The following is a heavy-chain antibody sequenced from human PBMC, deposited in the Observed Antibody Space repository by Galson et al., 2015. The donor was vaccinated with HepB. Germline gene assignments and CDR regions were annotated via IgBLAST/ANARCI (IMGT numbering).Heavy chain of an antibody. CDR1: GFTVSSNY. V-gene: IGHV3-53*04. CDR3: AREGRDGYPYYFDY. J-gene: IGHJ4*02. CDR2: IYSGGST. D-gene: IGHD5-24*01. Sequence: SLRLSCAASGFTVSSNYMSWVRQAPGKGLEWVSVIYSGGSTYYADSVKGRFTISRHNSKNTLYLQMNSLRAEDTAVYYCAREGRDGYPYYFDYWGQGTLVTVSS.